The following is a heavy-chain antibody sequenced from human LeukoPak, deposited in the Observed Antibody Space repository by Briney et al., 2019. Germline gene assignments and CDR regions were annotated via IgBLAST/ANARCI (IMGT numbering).Heavy chain of an antibody. CDR2: IKTKSDGGTT. D-gene: IGHD4-17*01. V-gene: IGHV3-15*01. J-gene: IGHJ2*01. Sequence: PGGSLRLSCAASGFTFSNAWMNWVRQAPGKGLEWVGRIKTKSDGGTTDYTAPVKGRFTISRDDSKNTLYLQMHSLKIEDTAIYYCAGDYDHFDVWGRGTLVTVSS. CDR1: GFTFSNAW. CDR3: AGDYDHFDV.